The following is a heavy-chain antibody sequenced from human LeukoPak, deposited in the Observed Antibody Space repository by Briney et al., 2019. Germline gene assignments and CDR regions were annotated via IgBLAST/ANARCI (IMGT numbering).Heavy chain of an antibody. D-gene: IGHD2-21*01. CDR3: ARCGVGMDV. V-gene: IGHV3-33*01. CDR1: GFTFSSYG. J-gene: IGHJ6*04. CDR2: IWYDGSNK. Sequence: PGRSLRLSCAASGFTFSSYGMHWVRQAPGKGLEWVAVIWYDGSNKYYADSVKGRFTISRDNSKNTLYLQMNSLRAEDTAVYYCARCGVGMDVWGKGTTVTVSS.